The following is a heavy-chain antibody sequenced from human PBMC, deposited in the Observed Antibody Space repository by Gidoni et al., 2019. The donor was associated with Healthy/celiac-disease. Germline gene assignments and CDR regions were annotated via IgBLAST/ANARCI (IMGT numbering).Heavy chain of an antibody. CDR1: GFTFDDYG. V-gene: IGHV3-20*03. Sequence: GFTFDDYGMSWVRQAPGKGLEWVSGINWNGGSTGYADSVKGRFTISRDNAKNSLYLQMNSLRAEDTALYYCERDRSIVRGYEDGVDYWGQGTLVTVSS. CDR2: INWNGGST. CDR3: ERDRSIVRGYEDGVDY. D-gene: IGHD5-12*01. J-gene: IGHJ4*02.